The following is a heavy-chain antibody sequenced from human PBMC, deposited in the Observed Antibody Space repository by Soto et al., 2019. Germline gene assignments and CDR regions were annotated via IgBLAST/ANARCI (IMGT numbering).Heavy chain of an antibody. V-gene: IGHV3-15*07. Sequence: SVSNAWMNWVRQAPGKGLEWVGRIKSKTDGGTTDYAAPVKGRFTISRDDSKNTLYLQMNRLKTEDTAVYYCTTDAAYYYDSSGYPAFDYWGQGTLVTVSS. CDR1: SVSNAW. CDR2: IKSKTDGGTT. D-gene: IGHD3-22*01. CDR3: TTDAAYYYDSSGYPAFDY. J-gene: IGHJ4*02.